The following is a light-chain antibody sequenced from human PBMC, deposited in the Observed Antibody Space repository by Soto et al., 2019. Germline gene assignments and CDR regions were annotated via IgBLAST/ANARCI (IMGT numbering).Light chain of an antibody. Sequence: EIVLTQSPGTLSLSPWERATLSCRASQRVSSSYLAWYKHKTGQAPRLLIYGASSRATGNPDRFSGSGSGTDFTLTISRLEAEDFAVYYCQQYGSSPDTFDQGTKVEI. J-gene: IGKJ1*01. CDR1: QRVSSSY. CDR2: GAS. V-gene: IGKV3-20*01. CDR3: QQYGSSPDT.